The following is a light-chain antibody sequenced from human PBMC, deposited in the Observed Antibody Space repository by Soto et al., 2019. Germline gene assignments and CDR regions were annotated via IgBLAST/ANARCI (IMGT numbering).Light chain of an antibody. J-gene: IGLJ2*01. CDR3: CSYAGSYTLVV. CDR2: DVI. Sequence: QSALTQPRSVSGSPGQSVTISCTGTSSDVGGYNYVSWYQQHPGKAPKLLIYDVIKRPSGVPDRFSGSKSGNTASLTISGLPPEDDPDSYCCSYAGSYTLVVFGGGTKLTVL. CDR1: SSDVGGYNY. V-gene: IGLV2-11*01.